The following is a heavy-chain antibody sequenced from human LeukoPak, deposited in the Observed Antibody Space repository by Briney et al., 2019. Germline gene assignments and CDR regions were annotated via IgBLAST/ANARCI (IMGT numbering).Heavy chain of an antibody. V-gene: IGHV3-7*01. CDR3: ARDSPRQEHGSYYPFDY. Sequence: PGGSLRLSCAASGFTFSSYWMSWVRQAPGKGLEWVANIKQDGSEKYYVDSVKGRFTISRDNAKNSLYLQMNSLRAEDTAVYYCARDSPRQEHGSYYPFDYWGQGTLVTVSS. J-gene: IGHJ4*02. CDR1: GFTFSSYW. D-gene: IGHD1-26*01. CDR2: IKQDGSEK.